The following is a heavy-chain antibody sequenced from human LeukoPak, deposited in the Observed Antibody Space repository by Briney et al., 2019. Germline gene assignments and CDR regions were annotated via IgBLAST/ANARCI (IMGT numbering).Heavy chain of an antibody. D-gene: IGHD3-22*01. J-gene: IGHJ4*02. CDR1: GFTFSSYA. CDR3: AKVDAILVVINGYFDY. Sequence: GGSLRLSCAASGFTFSSYAMSWVCQAPGKGLEWVSAISGSGGSTYYADSVKGRFTISRDNSKNTLYLQMNSLRAEDAAVYYCAKVDAILVVINGYFDYWGQGTLVTVSS. V-gene: IGHV3-23*01. CDR2: ISGSGGST.